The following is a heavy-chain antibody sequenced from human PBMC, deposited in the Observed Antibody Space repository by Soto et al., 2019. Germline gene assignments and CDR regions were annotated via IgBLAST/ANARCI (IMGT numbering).Heavy chain of an antibody. CDR3: ARDGGVGGSYYLDK. CDR2: ISVSEDDT. Sequence: PGGSLRLSCVASGFTFDTFAMIWVRQAPGKGLEWVSRISVSEDDTFYADSVKGRFTISRDKSKNTLYLQMNSLRAEDTALYYCARDGGVGGSYYLDKWGQGTSVTVSS. J-gene: IGHJ4*02. V-gene: IGHV3-23*01. CDR1: GFTFDTFA. D-gene: IGHD1-26*01.